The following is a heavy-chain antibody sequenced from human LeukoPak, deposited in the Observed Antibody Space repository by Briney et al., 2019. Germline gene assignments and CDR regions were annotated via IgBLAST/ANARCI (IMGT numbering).Heavy chain of an antibody. J-gene: IGHJ6*02. CDR2: ISGSGGST. D-gene: IGHD3-16*01. V-gene: IGHV3-23*01. CDR3: AKDQLGYYYYYGMDV. CDR1: GFTFSSYA. Sequence: GGSLRLSCAASGFTFSSYAMSWVRQAPGKGLEWVSAISGSGGSTYYADSVKGRFTISRDNSKNTLYLQMNSLRAEDTAVYYCAKDQLGYYYYYGMDVWGQGTTVTVSS.